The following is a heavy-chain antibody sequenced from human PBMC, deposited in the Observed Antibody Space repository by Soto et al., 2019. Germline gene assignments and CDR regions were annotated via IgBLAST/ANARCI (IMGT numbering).Heavy chain of an antibody. CDR3: ARDLGWWPWDY. Sequence: ASVKVSCKASGYTFTSYAMHWVRQAPGQRLEWMGRISAINGKASYAQKFQGRVTITADESTSTAYMELSSLRSEDTAVYYCARDLGWWPWDYWGQGTLVTVSS. CDR2: ISAINGKA. CDR1: GYTFTSYA. J-gene: IGHJ4*02. D-gene: IGHD2-15*01. V-gene: IGHV1-3*01.